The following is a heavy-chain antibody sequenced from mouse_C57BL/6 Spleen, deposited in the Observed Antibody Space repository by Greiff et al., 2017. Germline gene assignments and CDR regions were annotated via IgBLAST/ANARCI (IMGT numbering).Heavy chain of an antibody. V-gene: IGHV1-15*01. CDR2: IDPETGGT. CDR1: GYTFTDYE. D-gene: IGHD1-1*01. CDR3: TRASFITTVVAHWYCDV. Sequence: VQLQQSGAELVRPGASVTLSCKASGYTFTDYEMHWVKQTPVHGLEWIGAIDPETGGTAYNQKFKGKAILTADKSSSTAYLELRSLTSEDSSVYYCTRASFITTVVAHWYCDVWGTGTTVTVSS. J-gene: IGHJ1*03.